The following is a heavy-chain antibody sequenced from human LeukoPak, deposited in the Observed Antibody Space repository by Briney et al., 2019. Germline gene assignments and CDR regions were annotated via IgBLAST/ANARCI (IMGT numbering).Heavy chain of an antibody. CDR2: IIPIFGIA. V-gene: IGHV1-69*10. CDR1: GGTFSSYT. CDR3: AREMAPAVADENWFDP. Sequence: VEVSCQASGGTFSSYTISWVRQAPGQGLGWMGRIIPIFGIANYAQKFQGRVTITADKSTSTAYMELSSLRSEDTAVYYCAREMAPAVADENWFDPWGQGTLVTVSS. D-gene: IGHD6-19*01. J-gene: IGHJ5*02.